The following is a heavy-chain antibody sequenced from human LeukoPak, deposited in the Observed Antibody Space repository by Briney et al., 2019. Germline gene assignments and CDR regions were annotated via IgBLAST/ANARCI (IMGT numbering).Heavy chain of an antibody. CDR2: ISGGGAST. CDR1: AFTFSNYA. Sequence: GGCLRLSCAASAFTFSNYAMSWVRQAPGKGLEWVSAISGGGASTYYADSVKGRFTTDRTNSKNTLFMQVNSLGADDTGKFFCAKGGGYSTYGQFGFLGQGTLVT. D-gene: IGHD5-12*01. CDR3: AKGGGYSTYGQFGF. J-gene: IGHJ4*02. V-gene: IGHV3-23*01.